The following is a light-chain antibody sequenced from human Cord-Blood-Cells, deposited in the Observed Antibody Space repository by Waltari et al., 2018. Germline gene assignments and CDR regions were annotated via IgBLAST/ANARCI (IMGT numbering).Light chain of an antibody. CDR2: LGS. J-gene: IGKJ1*01. Sequence: DIVMNQSPLSLPVTPREPAYLPCRSSQSLLHSNGYNYLDWYLQKPGQSPQLLIYLGSNRASGVPDRFSGSGSGTDFTLKISRVEAEDVGVYYCMQALQTLWTFGQGTKVEIK. CDR3: MQALQTLWT. CDR1: QSLLHSNGYNY. V-gene: IGKV2-28*01.